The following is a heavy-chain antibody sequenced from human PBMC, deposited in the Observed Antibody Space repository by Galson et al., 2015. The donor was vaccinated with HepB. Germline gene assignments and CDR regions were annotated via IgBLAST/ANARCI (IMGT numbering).Heavy chain of an antibody. CDR1: GFTFSSYG. CDR3: AKEVNYGGHLPTDY. CDR2: ISYDGSNK. J-gene: IGHJ4*02. D-gene: IGHD4-23*01. V-gene: IGHV3-30*18. Sequence: SLRLPCAASGFTFSSYGMHWVRQAPGKGLEWVAVISYDGSNKYYADSVKGRFTISRDNSKNTLYLHMNSLRAEDTAVFYCAKEVNYGGHLPTDYWGQGTLVTVSS.